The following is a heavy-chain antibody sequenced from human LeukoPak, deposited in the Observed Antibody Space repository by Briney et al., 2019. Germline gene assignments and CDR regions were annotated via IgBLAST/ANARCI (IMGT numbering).Heavy chain of an antibody. Sequence: SETLSLTCTVSGYSISSGYYWGWIRQPPGKGLEWIGSIYHSGGTYYNPSLKSRVTISVDTSKNQFSLKLSSVTAAGTAVHYCARANQLGIFDYWGQGTLVTVSS. CDR3: ARANQLGIFDY. CDR1: GYSISSGYY. V-gene: IGHV4-38-2*02. D-gene: IGHD1-14*01. CDR2: IYHSGGT. J-gene: IGHJ4*02.